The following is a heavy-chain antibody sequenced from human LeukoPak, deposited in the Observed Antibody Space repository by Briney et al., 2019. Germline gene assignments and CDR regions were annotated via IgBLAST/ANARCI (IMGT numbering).Heavy chain of an antibody. CDR2: ISSRSSYV. J-gene: IGHJ6*02. CDR1: GFTFSSYA. V-gene: IGHV3-21*06. CDR3: ARDRCSSGSNCNYYYGMDV. D-gene: IGHD2-15*01. Sequence: GGSLRLSCSASGFTFSSYAMSWVRQAPGKGLEWVSSISSRSSYVHYADSVKGRFTVSRDNAWDSLYLQMNSLRAEDTAVYYCARDRCSSGSNCNYYYGMDVWGQGTTVTVSS.